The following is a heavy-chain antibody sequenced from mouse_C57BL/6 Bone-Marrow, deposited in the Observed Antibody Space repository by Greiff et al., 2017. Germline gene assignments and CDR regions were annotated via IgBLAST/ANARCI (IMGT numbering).Heavy chain of an antibody. CDR3: TRERLTGTRYWYFDV. J-gene: IGHJ1*03. Sequence: EVQVVESGEGLVKPGGSLKLSCAASGFTFSSYAMSWVRQTPEKRLEWVAYISSGGDYIYYADTVKGRFTISRDNARNTLYLQMSSLKSEDTAMYYCTRERLTGTRYWYFDVWGTGTTVTVSS. D-gene: IGHD4-1*01. CDR1: GFTFSSYA. V-gene: IGHV5-9-1*02. CDR2: ISSGGDYI.